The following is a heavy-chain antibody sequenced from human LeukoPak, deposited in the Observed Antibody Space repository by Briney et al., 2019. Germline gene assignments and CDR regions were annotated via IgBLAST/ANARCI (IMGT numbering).Heavy chain of an antibody. V-gene: IGHV3-30-3*01. D-gene: IGHD3-10*01. CDR2: ISYDGSNK. CDR1: GFTFSSYA. CDR3: ARDAFMVRGVISNWFDP. J-gene: IGHJ5*02. Sequence: GRSLRLSCAASGFTFSSYAMHWVRQAPGKGLEWVAVISYDGSNKYYADSVKGRSTISRDNSKNTLYLQMNSLRAEDTAVYYCARDAFMVRGVISNWFDPWGQGTLVTVSS.